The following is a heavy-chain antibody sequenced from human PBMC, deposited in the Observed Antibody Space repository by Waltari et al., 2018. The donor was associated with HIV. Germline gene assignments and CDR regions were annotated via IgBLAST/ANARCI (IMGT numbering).Heavy chain of an antibody. CDR2: MNPNSGDT. CDR3: VRAAIYSRGCFDY. V-gene: IGHV1-8*01. CDR1: GYTFTSSD. Sequence: VQLVQSGAEVKKPGASVQVSCTASGYTFTSSDINWVRQATGQGLEWMGWMNPNSGDTGYAQKFQGRITMTSNTSISTVYMELSSLTSEETAVYYCVRAAIYSRGCFDYWGQGTLVTVSS. J-gene: IGHJ4*02. D-gene: IGHD6-19*01.